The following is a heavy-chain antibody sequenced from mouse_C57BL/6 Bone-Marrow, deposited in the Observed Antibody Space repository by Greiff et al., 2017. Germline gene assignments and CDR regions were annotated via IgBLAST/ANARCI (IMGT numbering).Heavy chain of an antibody. CDR3: ARYDYDGTDFDY. CDR1: GYTFTSYW. Sequence: VQLQQPGAELVKPGASVQMSCKASGYTFTSYWITWVKQRPGQGLEWIGDIYPGSGSTNYNEKFKSKATLTVDTASSTAYLQLSSLTSEDSAVYYCARYDYDGTDFDYWGQGTTLTVSS. V-gene: IGHV1-55*01. D-gene: IGHD2-4*01. J-gene: IGHJ2*01. CDR2: IYPGSGST.